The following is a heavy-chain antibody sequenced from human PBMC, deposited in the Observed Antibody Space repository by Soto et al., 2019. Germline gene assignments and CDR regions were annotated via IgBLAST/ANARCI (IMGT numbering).Heavy chain of an antibody. CDR1: GGTFSTYA. Sequence: GASVKVSCKASGGTFSTYAITWVRQAPGQGLEWMGGIIPLFGTAKYAQRFQGRVTITADESTSTAYMELSSLRFEDTAVYYCARVHLTSSWAYTWFDPWGQGTGVTVSS. J-gene: IGHJ5*02. CDR2: IIPLFGTA. CDR3: ARVHLTSSWAYTWFDP. D-gene: IGHD6-13*01. V-gene: IGHV1-69*13.